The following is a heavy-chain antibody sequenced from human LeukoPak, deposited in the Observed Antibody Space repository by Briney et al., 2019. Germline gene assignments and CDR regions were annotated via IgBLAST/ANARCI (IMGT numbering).Heavy chain of an antibody. D-gene: IGHD4-17*01. CDR3: ARDLYGDYGSSDY. J-gene: IGHJ4*02. V-gene: IGHV4-34*01. Sequence: SETLSLTCAVYGGSFSGYYWSWIRQPPGKGLEWIGEINHSGSTNYNPSLKSRATISVDTSKNQFSLKLSSVTAADTAVYYCARDLYGDYGSSDYWGQGTLVTVSS. CDR1: GGSFSGYY. CDR2: INHSGST.